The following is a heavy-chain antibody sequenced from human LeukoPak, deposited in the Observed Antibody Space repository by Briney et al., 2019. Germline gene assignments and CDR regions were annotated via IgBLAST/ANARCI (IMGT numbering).Heavy chain of an antibody. V-gene: IGHV4-34*01. J-gene: IGHJ4*02. D-gene: IGHD3-3*01. CDR2: INHSAST. Sequence: SETLSLTCAVYGGSFSGYYWTWIRQPPGKGLEWIGEINHSASTNYNPSLKSRVTISVDTSKNQFSLELSSVTAADTAVYYCARADYDFWSGYYRTFDYWGQGTLVTVSS. CDR3: ARADYDFWSGYYRTFDY. CDR1: GGSFSGYY.